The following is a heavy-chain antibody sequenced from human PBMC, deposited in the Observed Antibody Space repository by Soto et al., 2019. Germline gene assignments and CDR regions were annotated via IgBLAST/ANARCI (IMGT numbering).Heavy chain of an antibody. CDR3: ARDPGSGWYLDY. CDR2: ISYDGSNK. J-gene: IGHJ4*02. V-gene: IGHV3-30-3*01. D-gene: IGHD6-19*01. Sequence: QVQLVESGGGVVQPGRSLRLSCAASGFTFSSYAMHWVRQAPGNGLEWVAVISYDGSNKYYADSVKGRFTISRDNSKNTLYLQMNSLRAEDTAVYYCARDPGSGWYLDYWGQGTLVTVSS. CDR1: GFTFSSYA.